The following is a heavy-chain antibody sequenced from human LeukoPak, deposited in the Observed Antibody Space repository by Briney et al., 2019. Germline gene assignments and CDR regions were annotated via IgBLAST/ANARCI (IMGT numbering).Heavy chain of an antibody. CDR3: ARVGYHYYFDY. CDR1: GGSFSGYY. CDR2: INHSGST. D-gene: IGHD5-18*01. Sequence: SETLSLTCAVYGGSFSGYYWSWIRQPPGKGLEWIGEINHSGSTNYNPSLKSRVTISVDTSKNQFSLKLSSVTAADTAVYYCARVGYHYYFDYWGQGTLVTVSS. V-gene: IGHV4-34*01. J-gene: IGHJ4*02.